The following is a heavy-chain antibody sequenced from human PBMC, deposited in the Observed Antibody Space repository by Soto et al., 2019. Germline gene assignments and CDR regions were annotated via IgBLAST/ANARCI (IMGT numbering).Heavy chain of an antibody. CDR3: AKTPTVAYYDFWRGGPDFDY. Sequence: PGGSLRLSCAASGFTFSSYAMSWVRQAPGKGPEWVSAISGSGGSTYYADSVKGRFTISRDNSKNTLYLQMNSLRAEDTAVYYCAKTPTVAYYDFWRGGPDFDYWGQGTLVTVSS. V-gene: IGHV3-23*01. J-gene: IGHJ4*02. D-gene: IGHD3-3*01. CDR1: GFTFSSYA. CDR2: ISGSGGST.